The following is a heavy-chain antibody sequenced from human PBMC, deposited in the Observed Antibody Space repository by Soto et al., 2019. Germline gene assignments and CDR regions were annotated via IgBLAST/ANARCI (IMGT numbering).Heavy chain of an antibody. V-gene: IGHV1-3*01. CDR3: ARDHFGDYLLYYYYGMDV. Sequence: ASVKVSCKASGYTFTSYAMHWVRQAPGQRLEWMGWINAGNGNTKYSQKFQGRVTITRDTSASTAYMELSSLRSEDTAVYYCARDHFGDYLLYYYYGMDVWGQGTTVTVS. D-gene: IGHD4-17*01. CDR1: GYTFTSYA. J-gene: IGHJ6*02. CDR2: INAGNGNT.